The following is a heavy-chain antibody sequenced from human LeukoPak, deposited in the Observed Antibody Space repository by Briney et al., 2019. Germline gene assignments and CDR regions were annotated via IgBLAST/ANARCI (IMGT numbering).Heavy chain of an antibody. J-gene: IGHJ4*02. CDR1: GFTSSSYDFSTYA. Sequence: GGSLRLSCAASGFTSSSYDFSTYAMSWVRQAPGKGLEWVSGLSGTGLTTFYPDPVKGRFTISRDNSKNTLYLQMNSLRADDTAVYYCARGSKTAGTIYTFDHWGQGTLVTVSS. V-gene: IGHV3-23*01. CDR3: ARGSKTAGTIYTFDH. CDR2: LSGTGLTT. D-gene: IGHD6-13*01.